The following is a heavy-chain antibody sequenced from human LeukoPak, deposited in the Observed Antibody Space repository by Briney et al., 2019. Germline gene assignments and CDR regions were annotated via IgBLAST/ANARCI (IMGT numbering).Heavy chain of an antibody. D-gene: IGHD6-19*01. CDR3: ARGMIAVAGIFDS. Sequence: SETLSLTCTVSGGSIASYYWSWIRQPPGKGQEWIGYIYYSGTTDYNPSLKSRVTISVDTSKNQFSLKLSSVTAADTAVYYCARGMIAVAGIFDSWGPGTLVTVSS. V-gene: IGHV4-59*01. CDR1: GGSIASYY. J-gene: IGHJ4*02. CDR2: IYYSGTT.